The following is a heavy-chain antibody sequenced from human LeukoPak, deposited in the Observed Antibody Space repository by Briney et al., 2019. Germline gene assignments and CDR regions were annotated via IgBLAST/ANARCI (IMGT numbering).Heavy chain of an antibody. CDR2: INPNSGGA. V-gene: IGHV1-2*02. D-gene: IGHD6-13*01. CDR1: GYTFTEYY. J-gene: IGHJ1*01. CDR3: ATQQLVRFVLRFQH. Sequence: ASVKVSCKASGYTFTEYYMHWVRQAPGQGLEWMGWINPNSGGANYAENFQGRVTMTRDTSISTAYMELSSLRSEDTAVYYCATQQLVRFVLRFQHWGQGTLVTVSS.